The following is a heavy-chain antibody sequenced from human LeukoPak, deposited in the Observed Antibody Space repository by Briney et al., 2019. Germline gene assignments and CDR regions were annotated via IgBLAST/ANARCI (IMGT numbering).Heavy chain of an antibody. V-gene: IGHV3-30-3*01. CDR1: GFTFSSYA. CDR3: ARSFSSSWSCFDY. CDR2: ISYDGNNK. J-gene: IGHJ4*02. Sequence: GGSLRLSCAASGFTFSSYAMHWVRQAPGEGLEWVAVISYDGNNKYYADSVKGRFTISRDNSKNTLYLRMNSLRTEDTAVYYCARSFSSSWSCFDYWGQGTLVTVSS. D-gene: IGHD6-13*01.